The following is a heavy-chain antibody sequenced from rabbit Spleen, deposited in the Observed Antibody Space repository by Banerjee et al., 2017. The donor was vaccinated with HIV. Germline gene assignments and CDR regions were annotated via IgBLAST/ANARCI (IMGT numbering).Heavy chain of an antibody. J-gene: IGHJ2*01. D-gene: IGHD7-1*01. CDR3: ARGRSTSWDAFDP. CDR1: GFSFSDRDV. CDR2: IYAGNSGST. V-gene: IGHV1S45*01. Sequence: QEQLVESGGGLVQPEGSLTLTCKASGFSFSDRDVMCWVRQAPGKGLEWIACIYAGNSGSTYYASWAKGRFTISKTSSTTVTLQMTSLTAADTATYFCARGRSTSWDAFDPWGQGTLVTVS.